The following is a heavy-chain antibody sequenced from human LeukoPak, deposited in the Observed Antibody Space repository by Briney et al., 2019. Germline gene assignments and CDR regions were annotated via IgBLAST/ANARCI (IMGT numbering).Heavy chain of an antibody. D-gene: IGHD2-8*01. Sequence: GGSLRLSCAASRFTFSSYGMHWVRQAPGQGLEWVAYIQYDGSNQQYADSVKGRFSISRDSSKNILYLQMNSLRAEDTAVYHCAKDRCSNGVGCYYYYMDVWGKGTTVTISS. CDR1: RFTFSSYG. V-gene: IGHV3-30*02. J-gene: IGHJ6*03. CDR3: AKDRCSNGVGCYYYYMDV. CDR2: IQYDGSNQ.